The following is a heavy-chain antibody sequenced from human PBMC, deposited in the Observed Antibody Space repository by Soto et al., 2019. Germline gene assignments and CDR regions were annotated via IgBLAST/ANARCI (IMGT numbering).Heavy chain of an antibody. V-gene: IGHV3-23*01. J-gene: IGHJ6*02. CDR2: ISGSGGST. D-gene: IGHD3-3*01. Sequence: GGSLRLSCAASGFTFSSYAMSWVRQAPGKGLEWVSAISGSGGSTYYADSVKGRFTISRDNSKNTLYLQMNSLRAEDTAVYYCAKDGAYYDFWSGRPNYYYYGMDVCGPGTTLTVSS. CDR1: GFTFSSYA. CDR3: AKDGAYYDFWSGRPNYYYYGMDV.